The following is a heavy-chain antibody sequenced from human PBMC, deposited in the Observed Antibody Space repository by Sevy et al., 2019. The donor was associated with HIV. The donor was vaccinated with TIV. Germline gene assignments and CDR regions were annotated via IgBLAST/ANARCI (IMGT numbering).Heavy chain of an antibody. Sequence: ASVKVSCKASGGTFSSYAISWVRQAPGQGLEWMGGIIPIFGTANYSQKFQGRVTITADKSTSTAYMELSSLRSEDTAVYYCARDGYPTYCSGGSCYPERAFDIWGQRTMVTVSS. D-gene: IGHD2-15*01. V-gene: IGHV1-69*06. CDR3: ARDGYPTYCSGGSCYPERAFDI. CDR1: GGTFSSYA. CDR2: IIPIFGTA. J-gene: IGHJ3*02.